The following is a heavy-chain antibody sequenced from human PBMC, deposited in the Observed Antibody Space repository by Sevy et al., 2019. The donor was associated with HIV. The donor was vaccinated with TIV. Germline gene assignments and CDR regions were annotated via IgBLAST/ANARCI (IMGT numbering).Heavy chain of an antibody. CDR1: GFIFSDFY. D-gene: IGHD2-2*01. CDR2: ISSRGSTI. V-gene: IGHV3-11*01. CDR3: ARDHVVVEPLANYGMDV. J-gene: IGHJ6*02. Sequence: GGSLRLSCAASGFIFSDFYMSWVRQAPGKGLEWISYISSRGSTIYYADSVKGRFTISRDNAKNSLYLQMNSLIAEDTAVYYCARDHVVVEPLANYGMDVWGQGTTVTVSS.